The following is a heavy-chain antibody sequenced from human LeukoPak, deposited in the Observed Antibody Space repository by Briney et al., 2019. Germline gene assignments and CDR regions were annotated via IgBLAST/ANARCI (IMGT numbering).Heavy chain of an antibody. J-gene: IGHJ3*02. Sequence: GGSLRLSCVASGFTFSSYAMHWVRQAPGKGLEWVAVISYDGSNKYYADSVKGRFTISRDNSKNTLYLQMNSLRAEDTAVYYCARVPSCDPHPPWCGGNDAFDIWGQGTMVTVSS. CDR3: ARVPSCDPHPPWCGGNDAFDI. CDR2: ISYDGSNK. D-gene: IGHD2-8*01. V-gene: IGHV3-30-3*01. CDR1: GFTFSSYA.